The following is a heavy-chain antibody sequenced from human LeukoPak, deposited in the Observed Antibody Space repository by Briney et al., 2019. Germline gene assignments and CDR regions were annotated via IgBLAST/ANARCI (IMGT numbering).Heavy chain of an antibody. CDR1: GGVFTTYA. J-gene: IGHJ4*02. CDR2: IIPFLGTT. Sequence: SVKVSCKASGGVFTTYAISWVRQAPGQGLEWMGGIIPFLGTTNYAQKFQGRVTITADEPTRTAYMELTHLRSDDTAVYYCTIIPNVILFTHYFEYWGQGTLVTVSS. CDR3: TIIPNVILFTHYFEY. V-gene: IGHV1-69*01. D-gene: IGHD2-21*01.